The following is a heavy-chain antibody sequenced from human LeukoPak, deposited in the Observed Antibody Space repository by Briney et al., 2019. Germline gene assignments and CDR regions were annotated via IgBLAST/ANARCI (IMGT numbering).Heavy chain of an antibody. Sequence: GGSLRLSCAASGFTFEDYGMSWVRQAPGKGLESVSGINWNGGSTGYADSVKGRFTISRDNAKNSMYLQMNSLRAEDTALYYCARVKSHYYFDYWGQGTLVTVSS. V-gene: IGHV3-20*04. J-gene: IGHJ4*02. CDR1: GFTFEDYG. CDR2: INWNGGST. CDR3: ARVKSHYYFDY.